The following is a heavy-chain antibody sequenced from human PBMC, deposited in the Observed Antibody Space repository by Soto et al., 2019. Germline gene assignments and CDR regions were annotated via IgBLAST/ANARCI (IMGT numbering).Heavy chain of an antibody. J-gene: IGHJ4*02. V-gene: IGHV4-30-2*01. Sequence: SETVSLTCAVSGGSISSGGYPWSWIRQPPGKGLECIGYIYHSGSTYYNPSLKSRVTISVDRSKNQFSLKLSSVTAADTAAYYCARAVVPAAWRYFDYGGQGTLVTVFS. CDR2: IYHSGST. CDR3: ARAVVPAAWRYFDY. D-gene: IGHD2-2*01. CDR1: GGSISSGGYP.